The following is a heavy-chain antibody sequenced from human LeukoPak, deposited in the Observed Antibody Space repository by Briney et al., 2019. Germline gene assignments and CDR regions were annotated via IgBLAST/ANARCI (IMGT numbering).Heavy chain of an antibody. D-gene: IGHD5-18*01. CDR1: GFTFSSYD. J-gene: IGHJ6*03. Sequence: GGSLRLSCAASGFTFSSYDMHWVRQATGKRLEWVSTIGTAGDTYYLDSVKGRFTISRENAKNSLYLQMNSLTAGDTAVYYCARGADFGYSYGGYYYMDVWGKGTTVIVSS. CDR2: IGTAGDT. V-gene: IGHV3-13*01. CDR3: ARGADFGYSYGGYYYMDV.